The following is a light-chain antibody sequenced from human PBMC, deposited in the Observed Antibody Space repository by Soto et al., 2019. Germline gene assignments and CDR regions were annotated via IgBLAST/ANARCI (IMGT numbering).Light chain of an antibody. CDR2: EVT. Sequence: QSALTQPPSASGSPGQSVTISCTGTSSDVGGYNFVSWFQQSPGKAPKLLIYEVTKRPSGVPDRFSGSKSGNTASLTVSGLRAEDEADYYCNSYAGSNNFVVFGGGTKLTVL. CDR3: NSYAGSNNFVV. V-gene: IGLV2-8*01. CDR1: SSDVGGYNF. J-gene: IGLJ2*01.